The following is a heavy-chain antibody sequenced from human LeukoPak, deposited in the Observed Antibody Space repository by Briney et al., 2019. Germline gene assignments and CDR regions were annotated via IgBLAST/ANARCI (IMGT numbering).Heavy chain of an antibody. CDR3: VRRVAGTFYFDK. CDR1: GESIKSTSNY. CDR2: IYYSTNT. V-gene: IGHV4-39*01. D-gene: IGHD6-19*01. J-gene: IGHJ4*02. Sequence: PSETLSLTCTVSGESIKSTSNYWAWVRQPPGKGLEWIGHIYYSTNTYYNSSLKSRVTISDDTSKNQVSLSLRSVTAADTALYFCVRRVAGTFYFDKWGEGYLVSVSS.